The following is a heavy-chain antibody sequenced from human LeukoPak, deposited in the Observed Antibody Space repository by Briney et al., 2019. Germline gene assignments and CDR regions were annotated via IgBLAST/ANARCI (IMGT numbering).Heavy chain of an antibody. CDR1: GYTFTSYA. CDR3: ARDGPAALPVHWFDP. D-gene: IGHD2-2*01. Sequence: ASVKVSCKAAGYTFTSYAISWVRQAPGQGLEWMGWISAYNGNTNYAQKLQGRVTMTTDTSTSTAYMELRSLRSDDTAVYYCARDGPAALPVHWFDPWGQGTLVTVSS. J-gene: IGHJ5*02. V-gene: IGHV1-18*01. CDR2: ISAYNGNT.